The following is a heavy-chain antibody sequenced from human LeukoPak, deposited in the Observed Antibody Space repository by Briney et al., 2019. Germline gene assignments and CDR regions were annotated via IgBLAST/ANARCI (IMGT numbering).Heavy chain of an antibody. CDR2: IRYDGSNK. D-gene: IGHD6-13*01. J-gene: IGHJ4*02. CDR1: GFTFSSYG. CDR3: AKDGVSHSSSLDY. Sequence: PGGSLRLSCAASGFTFSSYGMHWVRQAPGKGLEWVAFIRYDGSNKYYADSVKGRFTISRDNSKNTLYLQMNSLRAEDTAVYYCAKDGVSHSSSLDYWGQGTLVTVSS. V-gene: IGHV3-30*02.